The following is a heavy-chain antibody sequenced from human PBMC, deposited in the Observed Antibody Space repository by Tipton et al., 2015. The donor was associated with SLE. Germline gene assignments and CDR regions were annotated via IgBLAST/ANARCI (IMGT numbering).Heavy chain of an antibody. CDR3: GRFRSSWSYFDY. Sequence: TLSLTCGVSGHSISSAHYWGWIRQPPGKGLEWIGSIFHSGGTYYNPSLKSRVSISVDTSKNQIYVILSSVTAADTAVFYCGRFRSSWSYFDYWGQGTLVTVSS. D-gene: IGHD6-13*01. J-gene: IGHJ4*02. CDR2: IFHSGGT. CDR1: GHSISSAHY. V-gene: IGHV4-38-2*01.